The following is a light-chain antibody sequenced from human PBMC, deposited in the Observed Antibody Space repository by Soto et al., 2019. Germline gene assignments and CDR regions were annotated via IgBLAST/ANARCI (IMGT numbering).Light chain of an antibody. V-gene: IGLV4-69*01. CDR2: LNSDGSH. J-gene: IGLJ3*02. CDR1: SGHNSYA. Sequence: QPVLTQPPSASASLGVSVKLTCTLSSGHNSYAIAWHQQQPEKGPRYLMKLNSDGSHSKGDGIPDRFSGSSSGAERYLTISSLQSEDEADYYCQTWSTDIRVFGGGTKVTVL. CDR3: QTWSTDIRV.